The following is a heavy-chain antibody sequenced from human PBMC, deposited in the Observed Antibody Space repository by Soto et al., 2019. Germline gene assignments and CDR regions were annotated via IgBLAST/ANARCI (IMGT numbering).Heavy chain of an antibody. CDR1: GGSVRGYY. D-gene: IGHD2-2*01. Sequence: PAETLSLTCTVSGGSVRGYYWSWVRQPPGKGMEWLGYIHYGGTTMYNPSVKSRVTISVDTPRNQFSLRLYSLTAADTAVYYCTRHAVIPKFQYGLDLWGQGITVTVSS. CDR2: IHYGGTT. CDR3: TRHAVIPKFQYGLDL. V-gene: IGHV4-59*02. J-gene: IGHJ6*02.